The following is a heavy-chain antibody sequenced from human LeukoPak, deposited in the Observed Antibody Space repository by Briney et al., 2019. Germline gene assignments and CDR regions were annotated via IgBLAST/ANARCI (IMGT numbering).Heavy chain of an antibody. J-gene: IGHJ4*02. CDR1: GASISGSSYY. CDR2: IYYGGST. D-gene: IGHD5-24*01. V-gene: IGHV4-39*07. CDR3: ARRSGRRDGYNGVDY. Sequence: SETLSLTCTVSGASISGSSYYWGWIRQPPGKGLEWIGSIYYGGSTYYNPSLKSRVTISGDTSKNQFSLKLSSVTAADTAVYYCARRSGRRDGYNGVDYWGQGTLVTVSS.